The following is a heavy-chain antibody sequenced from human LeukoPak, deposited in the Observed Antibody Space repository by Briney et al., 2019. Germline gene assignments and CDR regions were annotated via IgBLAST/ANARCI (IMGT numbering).Heavy chain of an antibody. CDR2: ISSSSSYI. J-gene: IGHJ4*02. Sequence: PGGSLRLSCAASGFTFSSYEMNWVRQAPGKGLEWVSSISSSSSYIYYADSVKGRFTISRDNAKNSLYLQMNSLRAEDTAVYYCVRGVKTIAARPPYFDYWGQGTLVTVSS. D-gene: IGHD6-6*01. CDR3: VRGVKTIAARPPYFDY. V-gene: IGHV3-21*01. CDR1: GFTFSSYE.